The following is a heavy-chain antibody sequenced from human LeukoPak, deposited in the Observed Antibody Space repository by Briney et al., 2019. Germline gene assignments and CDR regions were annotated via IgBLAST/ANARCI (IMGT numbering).Heavy chain of an antibody. CDR2: VSGSGASS. CDR1: GFTFSSYA. V-gene: IGHV3-23*01. J-gene: IGHJ4*02. CDR3: AREVGYLDY. D-gene: IGHD1-26*01. Sequence: GGSLRLSCAASGFTFSSYAMSWVRQAPGKGLEWVCSVSGSGASSYFADSVKGRFTFSRDNSKNTLYLQMNSLRAEDTASYYGAREVGYLDYWGQGTLVTVAS.